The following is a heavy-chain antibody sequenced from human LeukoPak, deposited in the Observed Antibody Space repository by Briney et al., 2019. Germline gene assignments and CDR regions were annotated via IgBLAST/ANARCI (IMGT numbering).Heavy chain of an antibody. Sequence: GGSLRLSCAASGFTFSSYTMNWVRQAPGKGLEWVSSISSSSSYMYYADSVKGRFTISRDNAKNSLYLQMNSLRAEDTAVYYCARVPGYCSSTSCRAVDYWGQGTLVTVSS. V-gene: IGHV3-21*01. D-gene: IGHD2-2*01. J-gene: IGHJ4*02. CDR3: ARVPGYCSSTSCRAVDY. CDR1: GFTFSSYT. CDR2: ISSSSSYM.